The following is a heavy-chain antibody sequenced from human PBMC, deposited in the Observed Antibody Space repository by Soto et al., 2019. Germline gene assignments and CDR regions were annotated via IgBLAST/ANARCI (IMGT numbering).Heavy chain of an antibody. CDR2: IIPIFGTA. J-gene: IGHJ4*02. V-gene: IGHV1-69*13. D-gene: IGHD3-22*01. Sequence: SVKVSCKASGGTFSSYAISWVRQAPGQGLEWMGGIIPIFGTANYAQKFQGRVTITADESTSTAYMELSSLRSEDTAVYYCARGAHNFYDSSGYHSLFDYWGQGTLVTVSS. CDR1: GGTFSSYA. CDR3: ARGAHNFYDSSGYHSLFDY.